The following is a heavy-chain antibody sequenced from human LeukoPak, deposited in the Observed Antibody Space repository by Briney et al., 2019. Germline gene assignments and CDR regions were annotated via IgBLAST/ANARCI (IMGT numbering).Heavy chain of an antibody. J-gene: IGHJ4*02. CDR3: ARAASSSRESSVDY. CDR1: GFTYGSYS. CDR2: ISSSSSYI. D-gene: IGHD6-13*01. Sequence: GGSLRLSCAASGFTYGSYSMNWVRQAPGKGLEWVSSISSSSSYIYYADSVKGRFTISRDNAKNSLYLQMNSLRAEDTAVYYCARAASSSRESSVDYWGQGTLVTVSS. V-gene: IGHV3-21*01.